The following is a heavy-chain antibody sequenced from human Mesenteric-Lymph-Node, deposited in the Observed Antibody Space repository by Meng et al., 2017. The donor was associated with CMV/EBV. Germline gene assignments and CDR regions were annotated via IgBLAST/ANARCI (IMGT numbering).Heavy chain of an antibody. Sequence: GESLKISCAASGFTFSSYSMNWVRQAPGKGLEWVSYISSSSSTIYYADSVKGRFTISRDNAKNSLYLQMNSLRAEDTAVYYCARDKAAAGTGPKYYYYYYGMDVWGQGTTVTVSS. CDR2: ISSSSSTI. CDR1: GFTFSSYS. D-gene: IGHD6-13*01. CDR3: ARDKAAAGTGPKYYYYYYGMDV. J-gene: IGHJ6*02. V-gene: IGHV3-48*04.